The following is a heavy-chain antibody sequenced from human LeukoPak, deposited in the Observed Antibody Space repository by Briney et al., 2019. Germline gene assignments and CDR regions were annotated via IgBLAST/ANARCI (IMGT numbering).Heavy chain of an antibody. CDR3: AKTSMVRGVKGYYYYMDV. D-gene: IGHD3-10*01. Sequence: PGGSLRLSCAASGFSFSIHDMTWVRQAPGKGLEWVSTISNSDNSTYYADSVKGRFTFSRDNSKNTLYLQMNSLRAEDTAVYYCAKTSMVRGVKGYYYYMDVWGKGTTVTVSS. CDR1: GFSFSIHD. CDR2: ISNSDNST. J-gene: IGHJ6*03. V-gene: IGHV3-23*01.